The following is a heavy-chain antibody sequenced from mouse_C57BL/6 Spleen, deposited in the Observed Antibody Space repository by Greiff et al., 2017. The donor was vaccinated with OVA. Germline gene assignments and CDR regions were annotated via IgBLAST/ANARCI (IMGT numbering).Heavy chain of an antibody. CDR3: ARGGYSRGYFDV. CDR2: INYDGSST. J-gene: IGHJ1*03. CDR1: GFTFSDYY. Sequence: DVHLVESEGGLVQPGSSMKLSCTASGFTFSDYYMAWVRQVPEKGLEWVANINYDGSSTYYLDSLKSRFIISRDNAKNILYLQMSSLKSEDTATYYCARGGYSRGYFDVWGTGTTVTVSS. V-gene: IGHV5-16*01. D-gene: IGHD2-14*01.